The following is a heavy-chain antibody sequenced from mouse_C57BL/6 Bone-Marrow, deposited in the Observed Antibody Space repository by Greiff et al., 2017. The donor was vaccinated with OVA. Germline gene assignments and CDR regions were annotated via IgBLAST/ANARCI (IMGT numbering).Heavy chain of an antibody. Sequence: DVQLVESGGGLVKPGGSLKLSCAASGFTFSSYAMSWVRQTPEKRLEWVATISDGGSYTYYPDNVKGRFTISRDNAKNNLYLQMSHLKSEDTAMYYCARDYYGSSYSTGYFDVWGTGTTVTVSS. CDR1: GFTFSSYA. D-gene: IGHD1-1*01. CDR3: ARDYYGSSYSTGYFDV. CDR2: ISDGGSYT. V-gene: IGHV5-4*01. J-gene: IGHJ1*03.